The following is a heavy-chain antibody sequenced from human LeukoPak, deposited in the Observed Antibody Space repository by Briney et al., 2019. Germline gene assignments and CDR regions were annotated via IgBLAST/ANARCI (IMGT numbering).Heavy chain of an antibody. J-gene: IGHJ4*02. CDR1: GFTFSSYA. CDR3: SRSETYFYGPGSYYPFDY. Sequence: GSLRPPCGAFGFTFSSYAMGWVRQAPGKGLEWVGFIRSKAYAGSTEYAASVKGRFTISRDDSKSIAYLHMNSLKTEDTAVYYCSRSETYFYGPGSYYPFDYWGQGTLVTVSS. D-gene: IGHD3-10*01. V-gene: IGHV3-49*04. CDR2: IRSKAYAGST.